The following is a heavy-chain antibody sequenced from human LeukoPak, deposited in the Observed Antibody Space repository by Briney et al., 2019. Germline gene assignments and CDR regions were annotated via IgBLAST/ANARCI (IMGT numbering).Heavy chain of an antibody. CDR1: GYTSSNYC. J-gene: IGHJ3*02. CDR3: AKDPRNILTGDFDDFDI. Sequence: ASVKVSCKASGYTSSNYCIHWLRQAPGQGVEWMGIFNPTYSIPTYAPTFEGRVTMTSDMSTSTFYMDLSTLRSEDTAVYFCAKDPRNILTGDFDDFDIWGQGTMVIVSS. CDR2: FNPTYSIP. V-gene: IGHV1-46*01. D-gene: IGHD3-9*01.